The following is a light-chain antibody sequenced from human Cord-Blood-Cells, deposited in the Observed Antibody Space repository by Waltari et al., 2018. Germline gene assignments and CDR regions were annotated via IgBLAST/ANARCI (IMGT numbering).Light chain of an antibody. J-gene: IGLJ1*01. CDR3: SSYTSSSTL. Sequence: QSALTQPASVSGSPGQSITISCTGTSSDVGGYNYVSWYQQHPGKAPKLMIYEVSNRPSGGANRFSGSKSGNTASLTISGLQAEDDADYYCSSYTSSSTLFGTGTKVTVL. CDR2: EVS. CDR1: SSDVGGYNY. V-gene: IGLV2-14*01.